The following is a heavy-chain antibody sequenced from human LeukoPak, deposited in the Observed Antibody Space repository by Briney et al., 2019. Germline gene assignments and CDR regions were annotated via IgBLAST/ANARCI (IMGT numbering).Heavy chain of an antibody. CDR3: ARDLGYCTTTSCYSLGFYMDV. Sequence: GGSLRLSCAASGFTFNTYGIQWVRQAPGKGLEYVSAISSDGGSTYYANSVKGRFTISRDNSKNTVYLHMGRLKPEDMAVYYCARDLGYCTTTSCYSLGFYMDVWGKGTTVTVSS. CDR1: GFTFNTYG. D-gene: IGHD2-2*02. J-gene: IGHJ6*03. V-gene: IGHV3-64*01. CDR2: ISSDGGST.